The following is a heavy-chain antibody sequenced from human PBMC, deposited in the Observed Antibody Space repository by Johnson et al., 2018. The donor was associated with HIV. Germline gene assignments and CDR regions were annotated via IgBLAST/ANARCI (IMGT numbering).Heavy chain of an antibody. CDR3: GRVEGGSRSNAFDI. Sequence: QVQLVESGGGVVQPGRSLRLSCAASGFTFSSYAMHWVRQAPGKGLEWVAVISYDGSNKYYADSVKGRFTISRDNAKNSLYLQMTSLRAEDTAVYYCGRVEGGSRSNAFDIWGQGTMGTVSS. CDR1: GFTFSSYA. V-gene: IGHV3-30*04. CDR2: ISYDGSNK. J-gene: IGHJ3*02. D-gene: IGHD6-13*01.